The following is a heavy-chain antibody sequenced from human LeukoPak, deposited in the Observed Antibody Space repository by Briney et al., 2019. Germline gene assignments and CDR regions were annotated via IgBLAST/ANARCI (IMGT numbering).Heavy chain of an antibody. CDR3: AREGNPVVATTKLHAFDI. Sequence: PSETLSLTCTVSGGSISSYYWSWIRQPPGKGLEWIGYIYYSGSTNYNPSLKSRVTISVDTSKNQFSLKLSSVTAADTAVYYCAREGNPVVATTKLHAFDIWGQGTMVTVSS. J-gene: IGHJ3*02. V-gene: IGHV4-59*01. CDR2: IYYSGST. D-gene: IGHD1-26*01. CDR1: GGSISSYY.